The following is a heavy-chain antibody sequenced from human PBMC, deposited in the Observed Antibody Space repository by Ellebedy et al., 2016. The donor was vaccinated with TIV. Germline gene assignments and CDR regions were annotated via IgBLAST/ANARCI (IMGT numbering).Heavy chain of an antibody. D-gene: IGHD2-15*01. Sequence: GESLKISCVASGFTFSRHYMHWVRQAPGKGLEWVSSIRSTGSDKYYAESVKGRFTISRDNAQNTLFLQMNSLRVEDTAVYYCARGWSTPDSWGQGTLVIVSS. J-gene: IGHJ4*02. CDR1: GFTFSRHY. CDR2: IRSTGSDK. CDR3: ARGWSTPDS. V-gene: IGHV3-21*06.